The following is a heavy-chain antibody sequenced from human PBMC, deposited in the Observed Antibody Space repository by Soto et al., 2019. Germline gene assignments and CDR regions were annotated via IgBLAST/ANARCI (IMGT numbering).Heavy chain of an antibody. V-gene: IGHV1-69*01. CDR3: ASNSQYCSGGSCYAY. J-gene: IGHJ4*02. CDR1: GGTFGRYS. Sequence: QVQLVQSGAEVTKPGSSVRVSCKAAGGTFGRYSISWVRQAPGLGLEWMGGTIPIFSTTNYAQNLQGILTIIADAYTTTAYMELSSLKSDDTAVYYCASNSQYCSGGSCYAYWGQGTLVTVAS. CDR2: TIPIFSTT. D-gene: IGHD2-15*01.